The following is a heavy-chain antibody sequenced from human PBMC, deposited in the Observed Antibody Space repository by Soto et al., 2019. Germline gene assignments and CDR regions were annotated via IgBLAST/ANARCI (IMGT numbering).Heavy chain of an antibody. J-gene: IGHJ4*02. Sequence: ESLKISCQGSGYSFTSNWIGWVRQMPGKGLEWMGIINPADSDIKYSPSFQGQVTISADKSIGTAYLQWSSLKASDTAMYYCARHQRDDASRKIDCWGQGTLVTVSS. CDR2: INPADSDI. V-gene: IGHV5-51*01. CDR3: ARHQRDDASRKIDC. D-gene: IGHD3-16*01. CDR1: GYSFTSNW.